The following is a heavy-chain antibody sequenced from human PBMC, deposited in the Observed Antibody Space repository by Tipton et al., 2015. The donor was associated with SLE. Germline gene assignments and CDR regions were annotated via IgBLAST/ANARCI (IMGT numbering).Heavy chain of an antibody. CDR3: ARWTYDSRPYYYYYYMDV. J-gene: IGHJ6*03. CDR2: IFYSGST. D-gene: IGHD3-22*01. V-gene: IGHV4-61*05. Sequence: TLSLTCTVSGGSISSSSNYWGWIRQHPGKGLEWIGYIFYSGSTNYNPSLKSRVTISVDTSKNQFSLKLSSVTAADTAVYYCARWTYDSRPYYYYYYMDVWGKGTTVTVSS. CDR1: GGSISSSSNY.